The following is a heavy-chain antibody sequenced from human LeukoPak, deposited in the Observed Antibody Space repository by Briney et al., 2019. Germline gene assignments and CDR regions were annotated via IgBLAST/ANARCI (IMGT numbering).Heavy chain of an antibody. D-gene: IGHD3-22*01. Sequence: SETLSLTCNVSGASISSSYWGWIRQPPRKGLEWIGYISYSGTTNYSPSLKSRVTMSVDTSKNQFSLKLSSVTAADTAVYYCARGSSGYYYDWGQGTLVTVSS. V-gene: IGHV4-59*08. J-gene: IGHJ4*02. CDR2: ISYSGTT. CDR1: GASISSSY. CDR3: ARGSSGYYYD.